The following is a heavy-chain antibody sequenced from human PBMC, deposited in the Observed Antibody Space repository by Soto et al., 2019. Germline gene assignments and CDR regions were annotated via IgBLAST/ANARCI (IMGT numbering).Heavy chain of an antibody. V-gene: IGHV1-69*13. Sequence: SVKVSCKASGGTFSSYAISWVRQAPGQGLEWMGGIIPIFGTANYAQKFQGRVTITADESTSTAYMELSSLRSEDTAVYYCARGLGIAAAGAEFWFDPWGQGTLVTVSS. CDR1: GGTFSSYA. CDR3: ARGLGIAAAGAEFWFDP. D-gene: IGHD6-13*01. J-gene: IGHJ5*02. CDR2: IIPIFGTA.